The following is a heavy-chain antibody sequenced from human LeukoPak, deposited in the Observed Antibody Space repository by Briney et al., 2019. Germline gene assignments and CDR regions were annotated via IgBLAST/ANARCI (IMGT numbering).Heavy chain of an antibody. D-gene: IGHD6-6*01. Sequence: GGSLRPSCAASGFTFSSYGMHWVRQAPGKGLEWVAFIRYDGSNKYYADSVKGRFTISRYNSKNTLYLQMNSLRAEDTAVYYCAKGPIAARPGYYYYYMDVWGKGTTVTVSS. CDR2: IRYDGSNK. CDR1: GFTFSSYG. J-gene: IGHJ6*03. V-gene: IGHV3-30*02. CDR3: AKGPIAARPGYYYYYMDV.